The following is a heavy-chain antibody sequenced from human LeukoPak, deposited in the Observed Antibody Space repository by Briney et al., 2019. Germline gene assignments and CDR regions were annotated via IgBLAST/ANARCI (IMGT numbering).Heavy chain of an antibody. CDR1: GFTFSSYG. D-gene: IGHD2-2*02. Sequence: GGSLRLSCAASGFTFSSYGVNWVRQAPGKGLEWVANIKQDGNEKYYVDSVKGRLSIARDNAKYSLYLPIDSLRAEDTAVYYCAKEGASPILTYDSWGQGALVTVSS. CDR2: IKQDGNEK. J-gene: IGHJ5*01. V-gene: IGHV3-7*01. CDR3: AKEGASPILTYDS.